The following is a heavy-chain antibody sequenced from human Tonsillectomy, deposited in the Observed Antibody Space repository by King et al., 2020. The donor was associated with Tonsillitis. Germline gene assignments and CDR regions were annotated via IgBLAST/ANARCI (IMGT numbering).Heavy chain of an antibody. CDR1: GGSISSGGYY. D-gene: IGHD2-21*01. CDR3: AREPKGWLLHRYYYSYGMDV. J-gene: IGHJ6*02. Sequence: VQLQESGPGLVKPSQTLSLTCTVSGGSISSGGYYWSWIRQHPGKGLEWIGYIYYSGSTYYNPSLTSRVTISVDTSKNQFSLKLSSVPAADTAVYYCAREPKGWLLHRYYYSYGMDVWGQGTTVTVSS. V-gene: IGHV4-31*03. CDR2: IYYSGST.